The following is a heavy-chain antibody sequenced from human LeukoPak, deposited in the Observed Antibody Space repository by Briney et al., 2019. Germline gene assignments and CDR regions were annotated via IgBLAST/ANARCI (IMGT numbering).Heavy chain of an antibody. Sequence: GGSLRLSCEASGFTFSSYAMTWVRQAPGKGLEWVSGIYASGSATHYADAVKGRFTISRDNSKNTLYLQMNSLRAEDTAVYYCAKRPRDSSGYYLGAFDMWGQGTMVTVSS. CDR3: AKRPRDSSGYYLGAFDM. V-gene: IGHV3-23*01. D-gene: IGHD3-22*01. CDR2: IYASGSAT. CDR1: GFTFSSYA. J-gene: IGHJ3*02.